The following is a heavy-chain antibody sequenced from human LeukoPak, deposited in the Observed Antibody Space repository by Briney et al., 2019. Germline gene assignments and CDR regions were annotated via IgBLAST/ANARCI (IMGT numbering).Heavy chain of an antibody. CDR2: ISAYNGNT. Sequence: ASVKVSCKASVYTFSNYGFNWVRQAPGQGLEWMGWISAYNGNTKYAQNLQGRFTMTTDTSTSTAYMELRSLTSDDTAVYYCARDLDGSGSYYTDYWGQGTLVTVSS. D-gene: IGHD3-10*01. J-gene: IGHJ4*02. CDR1: VYTFSNYG. V-gene: IGHV1-18*01. CDR3: ARDLDGSGSYYTDY.